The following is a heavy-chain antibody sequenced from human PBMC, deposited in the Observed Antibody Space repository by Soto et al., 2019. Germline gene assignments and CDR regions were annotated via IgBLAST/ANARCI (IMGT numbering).Heavy chain of an antibody. CDR2: IYHSGST. V-gene: IGHV4-30-2*01. D-gene: IGHD3-10*01. CDR3: ARGGGITMVRGVIIPFDY. CDR1: GGSISSGGYS. Sequence: QLQLQESGSGLVKPSQTLSLTCAVSGGSISSGGYSWSWIRQPPGKGLEWIGYIYHSGSTYYNPSLRSGVTISVDRAKNQFSLKLSSVAAADTAVYYWARGGGITMVRGVIIPFDYWGQGTLVTVSS. J-gene: IGHJ4*02.